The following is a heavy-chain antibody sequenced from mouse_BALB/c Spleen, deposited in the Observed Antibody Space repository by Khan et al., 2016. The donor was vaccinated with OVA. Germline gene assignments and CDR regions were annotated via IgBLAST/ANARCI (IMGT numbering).Heavy chain of an antibody. D-gene: IGHD4-1*01. CDR3: AGHLTGSFAY. J-gene: IGHJ3*01. V-gene: IGHV5-6*01. CDR1: GFTFSTYG. Sequence: EVELVESGGDLVKPGGSLRLPCAASGFTFSTYGMSWVRQPPDKRLEWVATINSDGDYTYYPDTVKGRFTISRNNAENTLYLQMSSLKSEDTAIYYCAGHLTGSFAYWGQGTLVTVSA. CDR2: INSDGDYT.